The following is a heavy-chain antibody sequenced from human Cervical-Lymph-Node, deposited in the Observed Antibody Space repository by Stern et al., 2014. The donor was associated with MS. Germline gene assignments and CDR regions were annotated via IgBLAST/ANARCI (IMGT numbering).Heavy chain of an antibody. Sequence: DQLVESGGGVVQPGRSLRLSCAASGFTFSRYGMHWVRQAPGKGLEWVAVISYDGTNKYYADSVKGRFTISRDNSKNTLYLQMNSLRNEDTAVYYCANSSYSSSSYNWFDPWGQGTQVTVSS. J-gene: IGHJ5*02. CDR3: ANSSYSSSSYNWFDP. CDR1: GFTFSRYG. D-gene: IGHD6-6*01. CDR2: ISYDGTNK. V-gene: IGHV3-30*18.